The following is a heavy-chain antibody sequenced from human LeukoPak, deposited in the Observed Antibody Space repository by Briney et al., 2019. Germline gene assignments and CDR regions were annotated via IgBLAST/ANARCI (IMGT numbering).Heavy chain of an antibody. CDR1: GYSFTSYW. CDR2: IYPGDSDT. V-gene: IGHV5-51*01. J-gene: IGHJ3*02. D-gene: IGHD3-22*01. CDR3: ARAYDSSGYFSSNDAFDI. Sequence: GESLKISCKGSGYSFTSYWIGWVRQMPGKGLEWMGIIYPGDSDTRCSPSFQGQVTISADKSISTAYLQWSSLKASDTAMFYCARAYDSSGYFSSNDAFDIWGQGTMVTVSS.